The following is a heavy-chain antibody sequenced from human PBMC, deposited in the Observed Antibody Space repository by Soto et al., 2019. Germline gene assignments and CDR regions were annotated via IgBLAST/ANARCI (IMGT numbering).Heavy chain of an antibody. V-gene: IGHV1-18*04. CDR3: ARDEDIVVVVAAPQYDY. CDR2: ISAYNGNT. CDR1: GYTFTGYY. D-gene: IGHD2-15*01. J-gene: IGHJ4*02. Sequence: GASVKVSCKASGYTFTGYYMHWVRQAPGQGLEWMGWISAYNGNTNYAQKLQGRVTMTTDTSTSTAYMELRSLRSDDTAVYYCARDEDIVVVVAAPQYDYWGQGTLVTVS.